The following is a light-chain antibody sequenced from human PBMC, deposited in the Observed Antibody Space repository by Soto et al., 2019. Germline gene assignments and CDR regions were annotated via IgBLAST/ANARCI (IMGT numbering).Light chain of an antibody. CDR1: QSVYTN. CDR2: GAS. V-gene: IGKV3-15*01. Sequence: EIVMTQSPATLSVSPGERATLSCRASQSVYTNLAWYQQKPGQAPRLLIYGASNSATGTPARFSGSGSGTEFTLTNSSLQSEDFAVYYGQQYNNWPPVTFGGGTKVEIK. CDR3: QQYNNWPPVT. J-gene: IGKJ4*01.